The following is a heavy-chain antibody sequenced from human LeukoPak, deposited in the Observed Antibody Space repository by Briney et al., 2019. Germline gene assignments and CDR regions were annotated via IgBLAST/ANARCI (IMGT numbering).Heavy chain of an antibody. Sequence: SETLSLTCAVYGVSFSPYYWRWIRQPPEKGLEWIGEINHSGSTNYNPSLKSRVTISVDTSKNQFSLKLSSVTAADTAVYYCARGGLYCGGDCYVDHWGQGSLVTVSS. V-gene: IGHV4-34*01. D-gene: IGHD2-21*02. J-gene: IGHJ4*02. CDR2: INHSGST. CDR1: GVSFSPYY. CDR3: ARGGLYCGGDCYVDH.